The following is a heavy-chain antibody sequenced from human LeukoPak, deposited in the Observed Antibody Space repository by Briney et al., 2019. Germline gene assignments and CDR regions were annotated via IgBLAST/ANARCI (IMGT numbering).Heavy chain of an antibody. CDR3: AKGPDYYDSIGYLATFDY. J-gene: IGHJ4*02. D-gene: IGHD3-22*01. Sequence: GGSLRLSCAASGFSFSSYGMHWVRQAPGKGLEWVAVIAYDGSHTYYADSVKGRFTISRDNSKNTLYLQMNSLRPEDTAVYYCAKGPDYYDSIGYLATFDYWGQGTLVSVSS. CDR2: IAYDGSHT. V-gene: IGHV3-30*18. CDR1: GFSFSSYG.